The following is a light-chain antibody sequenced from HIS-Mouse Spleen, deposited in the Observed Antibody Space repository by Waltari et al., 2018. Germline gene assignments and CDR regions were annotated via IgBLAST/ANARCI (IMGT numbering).Light chain of an antibody. CDR1: ISNLGRNY. Sequence: QSLLTQPPSASWTPGLRGTISCSGSISNLGRNYCNWYQQLPGTAPKLPIYRNNQRPSGVPDRFSGSKSGTSASLAISGLRSEDEADYYCAAWDDSLSGPVFGGGTKLTVL. CDR2: RNN. J-gene: IGLJ3*02. CDR3: AAWDDSLSGPV. V-gene: IGLV1-47*01.